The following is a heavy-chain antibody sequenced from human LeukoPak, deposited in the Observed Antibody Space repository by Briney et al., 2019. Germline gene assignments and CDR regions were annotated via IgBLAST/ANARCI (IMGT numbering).Heavy chain of an antibody. D-gene: IGHD3/OR15-3a*01. CDR3: ARDFGTGTALGIYGMDF. CDR1: GGSISSYH. J-gene: IGHJ6*02. V-gene: IGHV4-4*07. CDR2: IYTSGST. Sequence: PSETLSLTCTVSGGSISSYHWSWIRQPAGKGLEWLGRIYTSGSTNYNPSLKSRVTMSVDTSKNQISLKLSSVTAADTAVYYCARDFGTGTALGIYGMDFWGQGTTVTVSS.